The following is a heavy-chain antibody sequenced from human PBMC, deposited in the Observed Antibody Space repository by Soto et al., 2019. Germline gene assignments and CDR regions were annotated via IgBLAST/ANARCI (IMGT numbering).Heavy chain of an antibody. CDR3: ARGRGLYNSGRSQLDS. D-gene: IGHD1-1*01. Sequence: QVQLVQSGAEVKKPGSSVRVSCKTSGDSFSKYTVNWVRQAPRQWLEWMGGFIPRFGTTNFAPTLQGRVTIVADQSINTVYTELSSLRSEDAALYYCARGRGLYNSGRSQLDSWGQGALVTVSS. CDR1: GDSFSKYT. J-gene: IGHJ4*02. CDR2: FIPRFGTT. V-gene: IGHV1-69*01.